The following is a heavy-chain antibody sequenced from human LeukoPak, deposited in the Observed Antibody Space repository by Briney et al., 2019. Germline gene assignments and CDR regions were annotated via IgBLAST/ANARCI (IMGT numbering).Heavy chain of an antibody. J-gene: IGHJ4*02. V-gene: IGHV4-34*01. CDR3: ASEGSVRPSDY. CDR1: GGSFSGYY. Sequence: SETLSLTCAVYGGSFSGYYWSWIRQPPGKGLEWIGEINHSGSTNYNPSLKSRVTISVDTSKNQFSLKLSSATAADTAVYYCASEGSVRPSDYWGQGTLVTVSS. D-gene: IGHD2-15*01. CDR2: INHSGST.